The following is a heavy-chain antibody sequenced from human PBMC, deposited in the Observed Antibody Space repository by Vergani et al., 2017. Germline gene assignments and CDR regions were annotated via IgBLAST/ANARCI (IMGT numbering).Heavy chain of an antibody. CDR1: GFTFSGYG. J-gene: IGHJ4*01. Sequence: QVQLVESGGGVVQPGGSLRLSCAASGFTFSGYGMHWVRQAPGKGLAWVAFIRYDGGNKDYADSVKGRFTISRDNSKNTLYLQMNSLRAEDTAVYYCARAYGRYDWFDYWGQRTLVTVSS. CDR2: IRYDGGNK. V-gene: IGHV3-30*02. CDR3: ARAYGRYDWFDY. D-gene: IGHD1-20*01.